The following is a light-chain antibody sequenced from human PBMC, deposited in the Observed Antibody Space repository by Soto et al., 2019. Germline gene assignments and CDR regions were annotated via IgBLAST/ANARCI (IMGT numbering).Light chain of an antibody. Sequence: QSALTQPASVSGSPGQSITISCTGTSGNIGSYKFVSWYQQHPGKAPKLIIYEVSHRPSGVSSRFSCSKSGSTASLTISGLQAEDEADYYCNSYTTTNTYVFGTGTKLTVL. CDR1: SGNIGSYKF. V-gene: IGLV2-14*01. CDR2: EVS. CDR3: NSYTTTNTYV. J-gene: IGLJ1*01.